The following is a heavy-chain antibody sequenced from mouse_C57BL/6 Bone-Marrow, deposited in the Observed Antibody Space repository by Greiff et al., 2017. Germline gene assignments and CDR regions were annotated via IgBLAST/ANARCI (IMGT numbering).Heavy chain of an antibody. CDR1: GYSITSDY. J-gene: IGHJ1*03. Sequence: EVKLLESGPGLAKPSQTLSLTCSVTGYSITSDYWNWIRKFPGNKLEYMGYISYSGSTYYNPSLKSRISITRDTSKNQYYLQLNSVTTEDTATYYGARGRDDYDWGSYWYFDVWGTGTTVTVSS. CDR3: ARGRDDYDWGSYWYFDV. D-gene: IGHD2-4*01. CDR2: ISYSGST. V-gene: IGHV3-8*01.